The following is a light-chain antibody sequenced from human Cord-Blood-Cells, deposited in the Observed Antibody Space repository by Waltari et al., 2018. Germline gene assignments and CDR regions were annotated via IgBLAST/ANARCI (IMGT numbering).Light chain of an antibody. J-gene: IGLJ2*01. V-gene: IGLV2-8*01. CDR3: SSYAGSNNFVV. CDR2: EVS. Sequence: QSALTQPPSASGSPGQSVTISCTGTSSDVGGYNYVSWYQQHPGKAPKLMIYEVSKRPSGVPDRFAGSKAGNTAALTVSGLQAEDEAEYYGSSYAGSNNFVVFGGGTKLTVL. CDR1: SSDVGGYNY.